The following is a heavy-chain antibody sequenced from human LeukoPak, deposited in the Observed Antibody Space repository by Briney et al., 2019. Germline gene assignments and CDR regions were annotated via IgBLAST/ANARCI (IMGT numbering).Heavy chain of an antibody. CDR2: IKQDGSEK. D-gene: IGHD3-10*01. V-gene: IGHV3-7*03. Sequence: PGRSLRLSSAPSRFTFSSYWMSWVRQAPGKGLEWVANIKQDGSEKYYVDSVKGRFTISRHNAKNSLYLQMNSLRAEHTAVYYCARAVPWFGETAEYLQHWGQGTLVTVSS. J-gene: IGHJ1*01. CDR3: ARAVPWFGETAEYLQH. CDR1: RFTFSSYW.